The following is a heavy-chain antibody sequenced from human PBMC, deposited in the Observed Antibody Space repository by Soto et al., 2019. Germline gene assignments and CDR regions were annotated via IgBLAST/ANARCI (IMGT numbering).Heavy chain of an antibody. D-gene: IGHD3-10*01. Sequence: EVQVVESGGGLVQPGGSLRLSCAASGFTFNTYWMTWVRQAPGKGLEWVANIKEDGSEKYYVDSVKGRFTISRDNAKNSVFLQMNSLRAEDTAVYFCGTGHVTGQDSWGQGTLVTVSS. CDR3: GTGHVTGQDS. V-gene: IGHV3-7*01. CDR1: GFTFNTYW. J-gene: IGHJ4*02. CDR2: IKEDGSEK.